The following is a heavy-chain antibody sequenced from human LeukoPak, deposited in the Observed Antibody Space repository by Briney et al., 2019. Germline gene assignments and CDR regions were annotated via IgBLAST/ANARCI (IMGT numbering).Heavy chain of an antibody. CDR1: GYTFTSYD. J-gene: IGHJ4*02. V-gene: IGHV1-2*02. Sequence: GASVKVSCKASGYTFTSYDINWVRQAPGQGLEWMGWINPNSGDTKITQKFQGRVTLTRDTSISTAHMELTSLRADDTALYYCARVGQPTDFVVVPAARSDLGMFDSWGQGSLVTVSS. D-gene: IGHD2-2*01. CDR3: ARVGQPTDFVVVPAARSDLGMFDS. CDR2: INPNSGDT.